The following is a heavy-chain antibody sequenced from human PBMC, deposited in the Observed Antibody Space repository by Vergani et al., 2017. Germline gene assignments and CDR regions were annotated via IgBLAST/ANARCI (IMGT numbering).Heavy chain of an antibody. Sequence: EVQLVESGGGLVQPGRSLRLTCAASGFTFDDYAMHWVRQAPGKGLEWVSGISWNSGSIGYADSVKGRFTISRDNSKNTLYLQMNSLRAEDTAVYYCARRGAVAGTMHFDYWGQGTLVTVSS. V-gene: IGHV3-9*01. J-gene: IGHJ4*02. CDR1: GFTFDDYA. D-gene: IGHD6-19*01. CDR3: ARRGAVAGTMHFDY. CDR2: ISWNSGSI.